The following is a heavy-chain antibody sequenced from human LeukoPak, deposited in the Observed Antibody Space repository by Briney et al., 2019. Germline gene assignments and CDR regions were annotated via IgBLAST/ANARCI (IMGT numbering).Heavy chain of an antibody. CDR3: ARRYYGDYLDFFDY. D-gene: IGHD4-17*01. Sequence: GESLKISCKASGYSFATHWIAWVRQMPGKGLEWMAIIYPGGSDTRYSPSFEGQVTVSADKSISTAYLQWRSLKASDTAMYYCARRYYGDYLDFFDYWGQGTLVTVSS. CDR1: GYSFATHW. CDR2: IYPGGSDT. J-gene: IGHJ4*01. V-gene: IGHV5-51*01.